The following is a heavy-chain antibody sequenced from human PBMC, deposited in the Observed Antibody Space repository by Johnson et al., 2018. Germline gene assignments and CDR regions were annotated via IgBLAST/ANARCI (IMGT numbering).Heavy chain of an antibody. CDR2: INHSGST. CDR3: ARGRDYSKYVWGGRGAFDI. D-gene: IGHD4-11*01. V-gene: IGHV4-34*01. Sequence: QVQLQQWGAGLLKXSETLSLXCAVYGGSFSGYYWSWIRQPPGKGLEWIGEINHSGSTNYNPSIKSRVTISLDTSKNQFTLKLSSMTAADTAVYYCARGRDYSKYVWGGRGAFDIWGQGTMVTVSS. CDR1: GGSFSGYY. J-gene: IGHJ3*02.